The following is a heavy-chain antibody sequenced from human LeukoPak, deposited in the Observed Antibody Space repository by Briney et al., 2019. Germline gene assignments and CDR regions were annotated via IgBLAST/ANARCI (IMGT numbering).Heavy chain of an antibody. CDR1: GYTFTSYG. Sequence: RASVKVSCKASGYTFTSYGISWVRQAPGQGLEWMGWISAYNGNTNYAQKLQGRVTMTTDTSTSTAYMELRSLRSDDTAVYYCARRYCSSTSCYLAEYYFDYWGQGTLVTVSS. V-gene: IGHV1-18*01. J-gene: IGHJ4*02. CDR3: ARRYCSSTSCYLAEYYFDY. D-gene: IGHD2-2*01. CDR2: ISAYNGNT.